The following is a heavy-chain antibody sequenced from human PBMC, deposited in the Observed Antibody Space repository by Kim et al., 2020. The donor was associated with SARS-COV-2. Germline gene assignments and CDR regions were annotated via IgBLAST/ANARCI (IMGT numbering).Heavy chain of an antibody. J-gene: IGHJ4*02. Sequence: TYYAEHGKGRCTISGNNFKNTLYLQMNSLRAEDRDVYYCAKRIAGSIDYWGQGTLVTVSS. CDR3: AKRIAGSIDY. V-gene: IGHV3-23*05. CDR2: T.